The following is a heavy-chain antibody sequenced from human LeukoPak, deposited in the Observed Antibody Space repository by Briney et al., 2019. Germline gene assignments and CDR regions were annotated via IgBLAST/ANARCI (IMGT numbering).Heavy chain of an antibody. CDR1: GFAFSTYS. CDR3: ARNGALGDCSGGSCPLDY. J-gene: IGHJ4*02. CDR2: IRSDSTII. Sequence: GGSLRLSCAASGFAFSTYSMDWLRQAPGKGLEWVSYIRSDSTIIHYADSVKGRFTMSRDNGKDSLYLQMNSLRPEDTAVYYCARNGALGDCSGGSCPLDYWGQGTLVSVSS. V-gene: IGHV3-48*01. D-gene: IGHD2-15*01.